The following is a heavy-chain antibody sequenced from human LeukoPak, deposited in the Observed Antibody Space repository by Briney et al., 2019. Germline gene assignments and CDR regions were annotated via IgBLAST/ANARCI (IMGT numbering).Heavy chain of an antibody. Sequence: SETLSLTCTVSGGSIRSYFWSWIRQPPGKGLEWIGYIYHSGSTNYNPSLKSRVVISVDMSKNQFSLKLSSVTPADTAVYYCARVSPIPAAGTGVDYWGQGTLVTVSS. CDR2: IYHSGST. CDR1: GGSIRSYF. V-gene: IGHV4-59*01. D-gene: IGHD6-13*01. CDR3: ARVSPIPAAGTGVDY. J-gene: IGHJ4*02.